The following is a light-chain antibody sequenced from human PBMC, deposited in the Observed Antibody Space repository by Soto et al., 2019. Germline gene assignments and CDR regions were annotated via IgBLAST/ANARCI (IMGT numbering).Light chain of an antibody. Sequence: EIVLTQSPGTLSLSPGERATLSCRASQSVSSSYLAWYQQKPGQAPRLLIYGASSRATGIPDRFSGSVSGTDFTLTISRLEPEDFAVYYCQQYHSTPKTFGQVTKVEIK. J-gene: IGKJ1*01. CDR2: GAS. CDR3: QQYHSTPKT. V-gene: IGKV3-20*01. CDR1: QSVSSSY.